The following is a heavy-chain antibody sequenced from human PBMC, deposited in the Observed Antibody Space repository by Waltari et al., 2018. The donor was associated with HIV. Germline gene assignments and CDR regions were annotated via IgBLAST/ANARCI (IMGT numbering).Heavy chain of an antibody. Sequence: QVQLQQWGAGLLKPSETLSLTCAVYGGSFSGYYWSWIRQPPGKGLEWIGEINHSGSSNYSPSLKRRVTISVDTSKNQFSLKLSSVTAADTAVYYCARAVTDYYYGMDVWGQGTTVTVSS. D-gene: IGHD4-4*01. CDR2: INHSGSS. CDR1: GGSFSGYY. CDR3: ARAVTDYYYGMDV. V-gene: IGHV4-34*01. J-gene: IGHJ6*02.